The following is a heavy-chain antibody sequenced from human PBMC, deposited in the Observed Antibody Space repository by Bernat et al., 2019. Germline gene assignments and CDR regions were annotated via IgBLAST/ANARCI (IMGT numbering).Heavy chain of an antibody. CDR3: ARGVGDDFYYYYYYGMDV. Sequence: QVQLVQSGAEVKKPGSSVKVSCKASGGTFSSYAISWVRQAPGQGLEWMGGIIPIFGTANYAQKFQGRVTITADESTSTAYMGLSSLRSEDTAVYYCARGVGDDFYYYYYYGMDVWGQGTTVTVYS. CDR1: GGTFSSYA. J-gene: IGHJ6*02. CDR2: IIPIFGTA. V-gene: IGHV1-69*01. D-gene: IGHD5-24*01.